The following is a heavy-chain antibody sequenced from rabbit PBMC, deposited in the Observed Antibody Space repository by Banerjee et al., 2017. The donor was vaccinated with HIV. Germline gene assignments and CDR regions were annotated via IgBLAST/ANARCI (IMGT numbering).Heavy chain of an antibody. CDR2: IDGGRSDST. V-gene: IGHV1S45*01. CDR3: ARDLAGVIGWNFNL. J-gene: IGHJ4*01. D-gene: IGHD4-1*01. CDR1: GFDFSSYG. Sequence: QEQLEESGGDLVKPEGSLKLSCKASGFDFSSYGVSWVRQAPGKGLEWIACIDGGRSDSTYYANWAKGRFTFSKTSSTTVTLQMTSLTAADTATYFCARDLAGVIGWNFNLWGQGTLVTVS.